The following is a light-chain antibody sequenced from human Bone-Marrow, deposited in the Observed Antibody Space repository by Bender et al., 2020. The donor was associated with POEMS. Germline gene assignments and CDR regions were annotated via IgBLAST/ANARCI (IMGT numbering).Light chain of an antibody. CDR2: EVT. CDR3: CSYAGNRNV. V-gene: IGLV2-23*02. CDR1: SYDIGIYNL. Sequence: QSALTQPASVSGSPGQSITISCTGSSYDIGIYNLVSWYQQHPGKAPKLMIYEVTKRPSGVSNRFSGSKSGNTASLTISGLEAEDEADYYCCSYAGNRNVFGTGTKVTVL. J-gene: IGLJ1*01.